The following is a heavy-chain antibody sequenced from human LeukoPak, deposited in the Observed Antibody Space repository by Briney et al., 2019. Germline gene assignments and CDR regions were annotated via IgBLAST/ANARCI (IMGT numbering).Heavy chain of an antibody. D-gene: IGHD3-9*01. Sequence: GGSLRLSCAAAGFKFNDYGIHWVRQAPGKGLEWVAFIRYDGGEKYYLDSVKGRFTVSRDNSKNTLFLQMNSLRVDDTAVYYCAKSLGVKRYFDFMDVWGKGTPVTVSS. V-gene: IGHV3-30*02. J-gene: IGHJ6*04. CDR2: IRYDGGEK. CDR1: GFKFNDYG. CDR3: AKSLGVKRYFDFMDV.